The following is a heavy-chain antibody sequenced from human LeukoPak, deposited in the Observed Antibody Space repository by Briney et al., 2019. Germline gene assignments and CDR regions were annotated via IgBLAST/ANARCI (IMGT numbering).Heavy chain of an antibody. CDR1: GGTFSSYT. D-gene: IGHD2-8*01. CDR3: ARGMVDCTNGVCYTNYYGMDV. CDR2: IIPILGIA. Sequence: GASVKVSCKASGGTFSSYTISWVRQAPGQGLEWMGRIIPILGIANYAQKFQGRVTITADKSTCTAYMELSSLRSEDTAVYYCARGMVDCTNGVCYTNYYGMDVWGQGTTVTVSS. J-gene: IGHJ6*02. V-gene: IGHV1-69*02.